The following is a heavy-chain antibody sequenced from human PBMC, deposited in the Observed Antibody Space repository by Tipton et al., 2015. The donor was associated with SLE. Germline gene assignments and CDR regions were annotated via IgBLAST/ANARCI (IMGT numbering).Heavy chain of an antibody. CDR2: INHSGST. J-gene: IGHJ4*02. V-gene: IGHV4-34*01. CDR1: GGSFSGCY. D-gene: IGHD4-23*01. Sequence: LRLSCAVYGGSFSGCYWGWIRQPAGKGLEWIGEINHSGSTNYNPSLKSRVTISVDTSKNQFSLKLSSVTAADTAVLYCARVGVVTPFDYWGQGTLVTVSS. CDR3: ARVGVVTPFDY.